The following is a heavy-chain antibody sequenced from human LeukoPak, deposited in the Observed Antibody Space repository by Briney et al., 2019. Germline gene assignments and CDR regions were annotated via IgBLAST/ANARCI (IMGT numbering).Heavy chain of an antibody. CDR1: GFTFTSLG. CDR3: VTDLHGINWYVH. D-gene: IGHD3-3*02. V-gene: IGHV3-30*02. J-gene: IGHJ5*02. CDR2: VEKDGTTK. Sequence: GGSLRLSCPASGFTFTSLGMHWVRQAPGEGLEWVAFVEKDGTTKYYADSVKGRFSISRDNSKNTLFLQMNSLRPDDTSMYYCVTDLHGINWYVHWGQGTLVTVSS.